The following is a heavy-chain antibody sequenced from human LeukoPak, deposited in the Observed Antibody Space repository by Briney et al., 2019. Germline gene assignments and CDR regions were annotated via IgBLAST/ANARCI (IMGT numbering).Heavy chain of an antibody. CDR1: GFTFGRSA. CDR2: ISSSGNT. V-gene: IGHV3-23*01. Sequence: TGGSLRLSCEASGFTFGRSAMTWVRQTPGKGLEWFSSISSSGNTYYADFVKGRFTISRDNSKNLVNLQMNSLRAEDTAIYYCVKGRMSEDGLDFWGQGSLVTVSS. D-gene: IGHD5-24*01. J-gene: IGHJ4*02. CDR3: VKGRMSEDGLDF.